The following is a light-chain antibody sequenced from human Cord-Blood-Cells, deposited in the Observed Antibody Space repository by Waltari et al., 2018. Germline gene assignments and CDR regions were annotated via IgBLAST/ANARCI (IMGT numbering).Light chain of an antibody. V-gene: IGLV2-14*01. CDR3: SSYTSSSTLV. CDR2: EVS. Sequence: QSALTQPASVSGSPGQSITISCTGTSSDVGGYNYVSWYQQHPGKAPKLRSYEVSKRPSGVSNRFSGSKSGNPASLTFSGLQAEDEADYYCSSYTSSSTLVFGTGTKVTVL. CDR1: SSDVGGYNY. J-gene: IGLJ1*01.